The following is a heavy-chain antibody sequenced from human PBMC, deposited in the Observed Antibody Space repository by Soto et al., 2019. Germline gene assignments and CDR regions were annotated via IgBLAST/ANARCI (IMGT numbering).Heavy chain of an antibody. J-gene: IGHJ4*02. D-gene: IGHD6-25*01. Sequence: ASVKVSCKTSGYTFTAFAVHWVRQASGQRLEWMGWINVGNGDTKSSQNLQGRVTITRDTSASTVYMELSSLRSEDTAVYYCVRVGGSGWTLDFWGQRTLVTVSS. V-gene: IGHV1-3*01. CDR2: INVGNGDT. CDR1: GYTFTAFA. CDR3: VRVGGSGWTLDF.